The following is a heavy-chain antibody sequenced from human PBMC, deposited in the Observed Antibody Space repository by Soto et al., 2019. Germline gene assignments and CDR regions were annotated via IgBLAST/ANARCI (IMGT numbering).Heavy chain of an antibody. J-gene: IGHJ4*02. CDR1: GFTFSSYA. CDR2: ISGSGGRA. V-gene: IGHV3-23*01. D-gene: IGHD2-2*02. CDR3: AKDSGIVVVPAAIWFDY. Sequence: PGGSLRLSCAASGFTFSSYAMSWVRQTPEKGLEWVSTISGSGGRAYYADSVKGRFTISRDNSKNTLYLQMNSLRAEDTAVYYCAKDSGIVVVPAAIWFDYWGQGTLVTVSS.